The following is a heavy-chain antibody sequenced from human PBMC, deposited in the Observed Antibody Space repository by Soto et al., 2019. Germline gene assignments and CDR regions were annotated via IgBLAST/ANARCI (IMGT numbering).Heavy chain of an antibody. V-gene: IGHV3-30-3*01. D-gene: IGHD3-16*01. CDR3: ARDGGAY. CDR1: GFTFSSYA. Sequence: QVQLGESGGGVVQRGRSLRPSCAASGFTFSSYAMQWVRRAPGRGLAWMAVMAYDGSNKYYADSVKGRFTISRDNSANALYLQMSSLRPEATALYYCARDGGAYWGQGTLVIVS. J-gene: IGHJ4*02. CDR2: MAYDGSNK.